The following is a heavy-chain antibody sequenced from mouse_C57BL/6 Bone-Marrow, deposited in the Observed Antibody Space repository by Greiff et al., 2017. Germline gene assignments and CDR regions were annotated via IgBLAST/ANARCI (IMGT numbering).Heavy chain of an antibody. D-gene: IGHD1-1*01. V-gene: IGHV5-6*01. Sequence: EVKLVESGGDLVKPGGSLKLSCAASGFTFSSYGMSWVRQTPDKRLEWVATISSGGSYTYYPDSVKGRFTISRDNAKNPLYLQMSSLKSEDTAMYYGARHPHYYYEPYCDYWGQGTTLTVSS. CDR2: ISSGGSYT. CDR3: ARHPHYYYEPYCDY. CDR1: GFTFSSYG. J-gene: IGHJ2*01.